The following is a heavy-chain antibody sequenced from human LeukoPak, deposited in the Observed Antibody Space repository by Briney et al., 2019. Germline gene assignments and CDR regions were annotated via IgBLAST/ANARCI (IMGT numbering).Heavy chain of an antibody. CDR2: ISTTGYTI. CDR3: ARDYASEYMDV. V-gene: IGHV3-48*04. CDR1: GFTFSSHG. Sequence: GGSLRLSCAASGFTFSSHGMSWIRQAPGQGLEWLSYISTTGYTIYYADSVKGRLTISRDNTQNSLFLQMDSLRVEDTAVYYCARDYASEYMDVWGKGTTVTVSS. J-gene: IGHJ6*03. D-gene: IGHD3-16*01.